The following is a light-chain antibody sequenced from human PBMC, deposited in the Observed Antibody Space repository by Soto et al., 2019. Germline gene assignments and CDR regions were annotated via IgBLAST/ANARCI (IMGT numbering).Light chain of an antibody. CDR1: KLGDKY. CDR2: QDS. CDR3: QAWNSSTEV. V-gene: IGLV3-1*01. J-gene: IGLJ1*01. Sequence: SYELAQPPSVAVSPGQTAIITCSGDKLGDKYACWYQQKPGQSPVLVIYQDSKRPSGIPERFSGSNSGHTATLTISGTQAMDEADYYCQAWNSSTEVFGTGTKVSVL.